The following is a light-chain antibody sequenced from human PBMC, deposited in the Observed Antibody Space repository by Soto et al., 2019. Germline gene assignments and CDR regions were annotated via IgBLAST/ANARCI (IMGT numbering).Light chain of an antibody. Sequence: QSALTQPASVSGSPGQSITISCTGTSSDLGTYKYVSWYQQLPSKAPKLMIYEVSNRPSGVSNRFSGSKSGNTASLTISELQAEDEADYYCSSYTSRSTPVFGGGTQLTVL. CDR1: SSDLGTYKY. CDR2: EVS. V-gene: IGLV2-14*01. J-gene: IGLJ7*01. CDR3: SSYTSRSTPV.